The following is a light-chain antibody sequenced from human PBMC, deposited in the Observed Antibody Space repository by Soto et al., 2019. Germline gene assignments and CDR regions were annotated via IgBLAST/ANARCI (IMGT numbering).Light chain of an antibody. Sequence: LTQPASVSGSPGQSITISCTGTSSDVGGYNYVSWYQQHPGKAPKLMIYDVSDRPSGVSNRFSGSKSGNTASLTISGLQAEDEADYYCSSYTSSNTLHYVFGTGTRSPS. CDR1: SSDVGGYNY. CDR2: DVS. V-gene: IGLV2-14*01. CDR3: SSYTSSNTLHYV. J-gene: IGLJ1*01.